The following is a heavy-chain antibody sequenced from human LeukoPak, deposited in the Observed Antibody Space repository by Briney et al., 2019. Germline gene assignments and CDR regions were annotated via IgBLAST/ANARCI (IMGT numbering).Heavy chain of an antibody. CDR1: GGSISSYY. D-gene: IGHD2-2*02. CDR3: ARAKAGRYQLLYGRYYFDY. Sequence: SETLSLTCSVSGGSISSYYWSWIRQPPGKGLEWIGYIHYSGSTNYNPSPKSQVTISVDTSENQFSLKLRSVTAADMAVYYCARAKAGRYQLLYGRYYFDYWGQGTLVTVSS. CDR2: IHYSGST. J-gene: IGHJ4*02. V-gene: IGHV4-59*08.